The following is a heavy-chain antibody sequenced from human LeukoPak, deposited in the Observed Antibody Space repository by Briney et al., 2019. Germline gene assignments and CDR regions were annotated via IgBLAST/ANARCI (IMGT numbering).Heavy chain of an antibody. CDR2: IYYSGST. D-gene: IGHD3-10*01. V-gene: IGHV4-39*01. CDR1: GGSISSSSYY. J-gene: IGHJ5*02. Sequence: PSETLSLTCTVSGGSISSSSYYWGWIRQPPGKGLEWIGSIYYSGSTYYNPSLKSRVTISVHTSKNQFSLKLSSVTAADTAVYYCATTLWFGMNWFDPWGQGTLVTVSS. CDR3: ATTLWFGMNWFDP.